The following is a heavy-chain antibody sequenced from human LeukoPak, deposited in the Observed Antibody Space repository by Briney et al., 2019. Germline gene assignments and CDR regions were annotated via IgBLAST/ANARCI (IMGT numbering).Heavy chain of an antibody. CDR2: INHSGST. Sequence: SETLSLTCAVYGGSFSGYYWSWIRQPPGKGLEWIGEINHSGSTNYNPSLKSRVTISVDTSKNQFSLKLSSVTAADTAVYYCARGLYDSSGYAPYYFDYWGQGTLVTVSS. CDR1: GGSFSGYY. J-gene: IGHJ4*02. CDR3: ARGLYDSSGYAPYYFDY. D-gene: IGHD3-22*01. V-gene: IGHV4-34*01.